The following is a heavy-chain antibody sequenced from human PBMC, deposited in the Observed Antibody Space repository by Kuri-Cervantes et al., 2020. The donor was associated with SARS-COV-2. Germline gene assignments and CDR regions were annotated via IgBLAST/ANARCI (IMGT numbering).Heavy chain of an antibody. D-gene: IGHD6-6*01. CDR1: GGSISSYY. V-gene: IGHV4-4*07. Sequence: GSLRLSCTVSGGSISSYYWSWIRQPAGKGLEWIGRIYTSGSTNYNPSLKSRVTMSVDTSKNQFSLKLSSVTAADTAVYYCARNVKYRQPYYYMDVWGKGTTVTVSS. CDR2: IYTSGST. J-gene: IGHJ6*03. CDR3: ARNVKYRQPYYYMDV.